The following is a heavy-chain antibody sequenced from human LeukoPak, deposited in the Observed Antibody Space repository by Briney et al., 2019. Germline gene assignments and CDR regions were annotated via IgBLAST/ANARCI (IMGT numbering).Heavy chain of an antibody. CDR1: GFTFSSYW. CDR2: IKQDGSEK. Sequence: GGSLRLSCAASGFTFSSYWMSWVRQAPGKGLEWVANIKQDGSEKYYVDSVKGRFTISRDNAKNSLYLQMNSLRAEDTAVYYCARSRDSSGYYYGPAGAEYFQHWGQGTLVTVSS. J-gene: IGHJ1*01. D-gene: IGHD3-22*01. V-gene: IGHV3-7*01. CDR3: ARSRDSSGYYYGPAGAEYFQH.